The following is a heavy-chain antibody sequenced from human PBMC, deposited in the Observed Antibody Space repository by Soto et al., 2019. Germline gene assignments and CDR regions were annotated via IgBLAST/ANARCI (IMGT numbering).Heavy chain of an antibody. CDR1: GFTFSSYW. D-gene: IGHD2-2*02. CDR2: IKQDGSEK. J-gene: IGHJ6*03. V-gene: IGHV3-7*01. Sequence: GGSLRLSCAASGFTFSSYWMSWVRQAPGKGLEWVANIKQDGSEKYYVDSVKGRFTISRDNAKNSLYLQMNSLRAEDTAVYYCARDQVVVVPAAIAYYYMDVWGKGTTVTVSS. CDR3: ARDQVVVVPAAIAYYYMDV.